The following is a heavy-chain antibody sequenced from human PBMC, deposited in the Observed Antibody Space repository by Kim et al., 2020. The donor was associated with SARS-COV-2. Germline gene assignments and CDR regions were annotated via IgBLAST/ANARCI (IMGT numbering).Heavy chain of an antibody. Sequence: ASVKVSCKAPGYTFTSYGISWVRQAPGQGLEWMGWISAYNGNTNYAQKLQGRVTMTTDTSTSTAYMELRSLRSDDTAVYYCARDWGYCSGGSCPYFQHWGQGTLVTVSS. D-gene: IGHD2-15*01. CDR3: ARDWGYCSGGSCPYFQH. CDR1: GYTFTSYG. CDR2: ISAYNGNT. J-gene: IGHJ1*01. V-gene: IGHV1-18*01.